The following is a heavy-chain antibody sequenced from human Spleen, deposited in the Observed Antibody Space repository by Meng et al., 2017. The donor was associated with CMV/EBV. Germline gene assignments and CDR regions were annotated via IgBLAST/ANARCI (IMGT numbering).Heavy chain of an antibody. CDR3: AKDRPNILGLDP. D-gene: IGHD1/OR15-1a*01. V-gene: IGHV3-7*01. Sequence: GESLKISCAASEFTFCNYWMSWVRQAAGKGLEWVANIKQDGSERYFVDSVKGRFTISRDNSKNTVYLQVDTLRTEDTAIYYCAKDRPNILGLDPWGQGTLVTVSS. J-gene: IGHJ5*02. CDR2: IKQDGSER. CDR1: EFTFCNYW.